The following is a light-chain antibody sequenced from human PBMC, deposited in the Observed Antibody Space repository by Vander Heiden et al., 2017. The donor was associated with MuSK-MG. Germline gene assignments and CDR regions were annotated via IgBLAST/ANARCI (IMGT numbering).Light chain of an antibody. Sequence: DIQMPQSPSSLSASVGDRVTITCQASQDISNYLNWYQQKPGKAPQLLIYDAFNLETGVSSRCSGSGSRTDFTFTISTLQPEDIATYDCEQYDNLPQSTFGQGTQVEIK. CDR2: DAF. CDR3: EQYDNLPQST. V-gene: IGKV1-33*01. J-gene: IGKJ5*01. CDR1: QDISNY.